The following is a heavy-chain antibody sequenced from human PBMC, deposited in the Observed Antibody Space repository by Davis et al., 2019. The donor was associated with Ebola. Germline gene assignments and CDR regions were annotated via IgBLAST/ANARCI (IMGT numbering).Heavy chain of an antibody. CDR2: VFYSGYA. CDR1: GGSIDNYY. Sequence: PSETLSLTCTVSGGSIDNYYWTWIRQPPGKGLEWIGNVFYSGYANYNPSLKSRVTISVDMSKNQFSLRLSSVTAADTAMYYCASLHQIRNRGRDFFDCWGQGTLVTVSS. V-gene: IGHV4-59*12. J-gene: IGHJ4*02. D-gene: IGHD1/OR15-1a*01. CDR3: ASLHQIRNRGRDFFDC.